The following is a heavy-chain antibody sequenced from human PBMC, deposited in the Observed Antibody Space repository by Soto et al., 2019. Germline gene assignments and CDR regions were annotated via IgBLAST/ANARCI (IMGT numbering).Heavy chain of an antibody. CDR2: IYYSGST. CDR1: GGSISSGDYY. V-gene: IGHV4-30-4*01. D-gene: IGHD3-22*01. Sequence: SETLSLTCTVSGGSISSGDYYWSWIRQPPGKGLEWIGYIYYSGSTYYNPSLKSRVTISVDTSKNQFSLKLSSVTAADTAVYYCARAPYDYDSSGYYPFDYWGQGTLVTVSS. J-gene: IGHJ4*02. CDR3: ARAPYDYDSSGYYPFDY.